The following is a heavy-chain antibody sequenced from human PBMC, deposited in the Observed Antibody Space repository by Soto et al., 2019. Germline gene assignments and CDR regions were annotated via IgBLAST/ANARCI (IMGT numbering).Heavy chain of an antibody. Sequence: EVQLVESGGGLVQPVGSLRLSCAASGFTFSINWMHWVRQAPGKGLVWVSRINSDGSSTSYADSVKGRFTISRDNAKSTLYLQMNSLRAEDTAVYYCARDKVDYYDSSGYYEFDPWGQGTLVTVSS. V-gene: IGHV3-74*01. CDR2: INSDGSST. D-gene: IGHD3-22*01. J-gene: IGHJ5*02. CDR1: GFTFSINW. CDR3: ARDKVDYYDSSGYYEFDP.